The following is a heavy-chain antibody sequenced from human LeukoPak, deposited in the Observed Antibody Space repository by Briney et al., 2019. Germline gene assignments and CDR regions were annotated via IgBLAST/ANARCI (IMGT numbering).Heavy chain of an antibody. J-gene: IGHJ4*02. CDR1: GFTFSSYA. CDR2: FSGSGGST. V-gene: IGHV3-23*01. CDR3: AKGQESFDY. Sequence: PGGSLRLSCAASGFTFSSYAMSWVRQAPGKGLECISGFSGSGGSTYYADSVKGRFTISRDNSKNTLYLQMNSLRAEDTAVYYCAKGQESFDYWGQGTLVTVSS.